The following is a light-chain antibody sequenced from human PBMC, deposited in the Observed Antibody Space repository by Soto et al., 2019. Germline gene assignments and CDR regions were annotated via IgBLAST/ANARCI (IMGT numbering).Light chain of an antibody. V-gene: IGKV1-39*01. Sequence: DIQMTQSPSSLSASLGDRVTITGRASQSIVTYLNWYLQKPGKAPKLLIYAASNLQSGVPSRFSGSGSGTDFTLTISSLQPEDFATYFCQQSYSTTPWTFGQGTKVDI. CDR3: QQSYSTTPWT. CDR1: QSIVTY. J-gene: IGKJ1*01. CDR2: AAS.